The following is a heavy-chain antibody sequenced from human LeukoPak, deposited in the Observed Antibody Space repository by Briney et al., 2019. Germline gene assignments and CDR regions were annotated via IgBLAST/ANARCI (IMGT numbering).Heavy chain of an antibody. CDR3: ARGSFRSITGTTFDP. J-gene: IGHJ5*02. V-gene: IGHV1-46*01. Sequence: ASVKVSCKASGYTFTSYYMHWVRQAPGQGLEWMGIINPSGGSTSYAQKFQGRVTMTRDMSTSTVYMELSSLRSEDTAVYYCARGSFRSITGTTFDPWGQGTLVTVSS. CDR1: GYTFTSYY. CDR2: INPSGGST. D-gene: IGHD1-7*01.